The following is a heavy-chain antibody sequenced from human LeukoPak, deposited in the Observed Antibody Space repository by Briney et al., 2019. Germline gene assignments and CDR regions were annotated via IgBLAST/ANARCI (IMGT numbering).Heavy chain of an antibody. CDR1: GGSISSYS. V-gene: IGHV4-30-2*01. J-gene: IGHJ4*02. CDR2: IYHSGST. D-gene: IGHD6-19*01. Sequence: SETLSLTCTVSGGSISSYSWSWIRQPPGKGLEWIGYIYHSGSTYYNPSLKSRVTISVDRSKNQFSLKLSSVTAADTAVYYCARVVAAPGYFDYWGQGTLVTVSS. CDR3: ARVVAAPGYFDY.